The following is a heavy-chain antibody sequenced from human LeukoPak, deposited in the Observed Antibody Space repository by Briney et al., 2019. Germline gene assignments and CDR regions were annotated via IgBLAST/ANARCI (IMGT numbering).Heavy chain of an antibody. CDR1: GGSISSYY. V-gene: IGHV4-59*01. CDR2: IYYSGST. Sequence: SETLSLTCTVSGGSISSYYRSWIRQPPGKGLEWIGYIYYSGSTNYNPSLKSRVTISVDTSKNQFSLKLSSVTAADTAVYYCARDSPAYDWGQGTLVTVSS. D-gene: IGHD3-16*01. J-gene: IGHJ4*02. CDR3: ARDSPAYD.